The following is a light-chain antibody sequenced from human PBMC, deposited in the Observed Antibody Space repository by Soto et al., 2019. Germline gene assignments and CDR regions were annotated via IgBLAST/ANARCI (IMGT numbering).Light chain of an antibody. CDR2: GAS. V-gene: IGKV3-20*01. Sequence: EIVLTQSPGTLSLSPGERATLSCRASQTVSNNYLAWYQQKPGQAPRLFIYGASTRATGIPDRFSGSGSGTDFTLTISRLEPEDFAVYYCQQYGSSRTFGQGTKVEI. J-gene: IGKJ1*01. CDR1: QTVSNNY. CDR3: QQYGSSRT.